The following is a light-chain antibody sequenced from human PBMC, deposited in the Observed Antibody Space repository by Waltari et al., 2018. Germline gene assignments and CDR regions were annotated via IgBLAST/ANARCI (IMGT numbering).Light chain of an antibody. Sequence: EIVMTQSPATLSVSPGERATLSCRASQSVYSNLAWYQQKPGQAPRLLIYDASTRATGIPARFTSSRSGTEFTLTISSLQSEDSAVYSCQQYNRWPPITFGQGTRLEIK. CDR1: QSVYSN. CDR2: DAS. V-gene: IGKV3D-15*01. J-gene: IGKJ5*01. CDR3: QQYNRWPPIT.